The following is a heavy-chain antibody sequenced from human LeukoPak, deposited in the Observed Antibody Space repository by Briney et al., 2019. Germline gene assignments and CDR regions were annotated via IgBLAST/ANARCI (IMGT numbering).Heavy chain of an antibody. CDR3: ARGESYDILTGYYQNWFDP. V-gene: IGHV3-21*01. D-gene: IGHD3-9*01. J-gene: IGHJ5*02. Sequence: PGGSLRLSCAASGFTFSSYSMNWVRQAPGKGLEWVSSISSSSSYIYYADSVKGRFTISRDNAKNSLYLQMNSLRAEDTAVYYCARGESYDILTGYYQNWFDPWGQGTLVTVSS. CDR1: GFTFSSYS. CDR2: ISSSSSYI.